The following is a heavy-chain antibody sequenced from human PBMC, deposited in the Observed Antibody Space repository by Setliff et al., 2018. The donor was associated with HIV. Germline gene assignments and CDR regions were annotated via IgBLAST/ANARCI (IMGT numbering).Heavy chain of an antibody. CDR1: GYTFTTYD. V-gene: IGHV1-8*02. CDR2: MNPNSGNT. D-gene: IGHD1-26*01. Sequence: WASVKVSCKASGYTFTTYDINWVRQATGQGLEWMGWMNPNSGNTGYAQKFQGRVTMTRNTSISTAYMELSSLRSEDTAVYYCARSIIPGWEVRTNWFDPWGQGTPVTVSS. J-gene: IGHJ5*02. CDR3: ARSIIPGWEVRTNWFDP.